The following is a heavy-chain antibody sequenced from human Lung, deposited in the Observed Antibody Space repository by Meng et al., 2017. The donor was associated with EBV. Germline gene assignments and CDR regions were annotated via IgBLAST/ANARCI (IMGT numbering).Heavy chain of an antibody. D-gene: IGHD6-19*01. V-gene: IGHV3-21*02. CDR3: ARDLTAVAAFDY. CDR1: GFTFNHYN. CDR2: ITGVSSYI. Sequence: EVQLVESGGGLVKAGGSLGLSCAASGFTFNHYNMHWVRQAPGKGLEWVSSITGVSSYIYYAESVKGRFTISRDNAKNSLFLQMNSLRADDTGVYYCARDLTAVAAFDYWGQGTLVTVSS. J-gene: IGHJ4*02.